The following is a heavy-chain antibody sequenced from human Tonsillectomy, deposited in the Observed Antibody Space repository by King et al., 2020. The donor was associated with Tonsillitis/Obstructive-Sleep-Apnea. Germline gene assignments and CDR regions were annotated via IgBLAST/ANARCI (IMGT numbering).Heavy chain of an antibody. Sequence: QVQLVESGGGVVQPGRSRRLSCVASGVTFRHYAMHWVRQAPGKGLEWAALISSDGYNKYYVDSVKGRFTISRDNSKNTLYLQMNFLRPEDTAVYYCARGEMATISPAFDIWGQGTMVTVSS. CDR2: ISSDGYNK. CDR3: ARGEMATISPAFDI. D-gene: IGHD5-24*01. V-gene: IGHV3-30*04. CDR1: GVTFRHYA. J-gene: IGHJ3*02.